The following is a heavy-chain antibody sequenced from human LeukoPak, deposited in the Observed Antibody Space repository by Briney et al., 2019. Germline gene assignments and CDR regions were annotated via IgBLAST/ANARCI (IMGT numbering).Heavy chain of an antibody. CDR2: INPSGGST. CDR3: ARDPADYYDSRGGFDC. CDR1: GYTFTSYY. V-gene: IGHV1-46*01. J-gene: IGHJ4*02. D-gene: IGHD3-22*01. Sequence: ASVKVSCKASGYTFTSYYMHWVRQAPGQGLEWMGIINPSGGSTSYAQKFQGRVTMTRDTSTSTVYMELSSLRSEDTAVYYCARDPADYYDSRGGFDCWGQGTLVTVSS.